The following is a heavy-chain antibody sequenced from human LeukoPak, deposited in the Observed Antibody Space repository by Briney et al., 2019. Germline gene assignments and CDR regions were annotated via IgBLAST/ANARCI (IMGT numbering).Heavy chain of an antibody. CDR1: GVTLSSYA. CDR2: ISGSGGST. D-gene: IGHD2-2*01. Sequence: PGGSLRLSCAASGVTLSSYAMSWARQAPGKGLEWVSAISGSGGSTYYADSVKGRFTISRDNSKNTLYLQMNSLRAEDTAVYYCAKESPFDCSSTSCSSNWGQGTLVTVSS. J-gene: IGHJ4*02. V-gene: IGHV3-23*01. CDR3: AKESPFDCSSTSCSSN.